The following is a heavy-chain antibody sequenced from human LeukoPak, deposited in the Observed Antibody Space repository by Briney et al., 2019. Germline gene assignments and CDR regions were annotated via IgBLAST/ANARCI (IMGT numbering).Heavy chain of an antibody. CDR2: INHSGST. Sequence: SETLSLTCAVYGGSFSGYYWSWIRQPPGKGLEWIGEINHSGSTNYNPSLKSRVTISVDTSKNQFSLRLSSVTAADTAMYYCARVNCTNGVCYNSRGWFDPWGQGTLVTVSS. CDR3: ARVNCTNGVCYNSRGWFDP. J-gene: IGHJ5*02. CDR1: GGSFSGYY. V-gene: IGHV4-34*01. D-gene: IGHD2-8*01.